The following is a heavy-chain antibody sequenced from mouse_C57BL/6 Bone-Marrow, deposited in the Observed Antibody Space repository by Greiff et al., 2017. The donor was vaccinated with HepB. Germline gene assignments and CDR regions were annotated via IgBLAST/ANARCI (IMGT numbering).Heavy chain of an antibody. D-gene: IGHD2-1*01. V-gene: IGHV5-2*01. CDR1: EYEFPSHD. Sequence: EVNVVESGGGLVQPGESLKLSCESNEYEFPSHDMSWVRKTPEKRLELVAAINSDGGSTYYPDTMERRFIISRDNTKKTLYLQMSSLRSEDTALYYCATPLYGNYDWYFDVWGTGTTVTVSS. CDR2: INSDGGST. CDR3: ATPLYGNYDWYFDV. J-gene: IGHJ1*03.